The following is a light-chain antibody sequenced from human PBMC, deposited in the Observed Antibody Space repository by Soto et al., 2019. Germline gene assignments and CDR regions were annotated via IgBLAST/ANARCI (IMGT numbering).Light chain of an antibody. J-gene: IGKJ1*01. CDR1: QSVSSY. CDR2: DAS. V-gene: IGKV3-11*01. CDR3: QQRSNWPRT. Sequence: EIVLTQSPATLSLSPGERATLSCRASQSVSSYLAWYQQKPGQAPRLLIYDASNRATGIPARFSGSGSGTDFTLTISSREPEDFAVYDCQQRSNWPRTVGQGTEVEI.